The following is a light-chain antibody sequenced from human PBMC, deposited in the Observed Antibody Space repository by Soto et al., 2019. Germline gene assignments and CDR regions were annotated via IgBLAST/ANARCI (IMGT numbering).Light chain of an antibody. Sequence: QSVLTQSPSASGAPGQRVTISCSGSSSNIGSNTENWYQQLQGTAPKLLIYNNNEWPSGVPDRFSGSKSGTAASLTISGLQCEHEAEYCCATWDDSLNGVVFGGGTKLTVL. CDR1: SSNIGSNT. CDR2: NNN. J-gene: IGLJ2*01. V-gene: IGLV1-44*01. CDR3: ATWDDSLNGVV.